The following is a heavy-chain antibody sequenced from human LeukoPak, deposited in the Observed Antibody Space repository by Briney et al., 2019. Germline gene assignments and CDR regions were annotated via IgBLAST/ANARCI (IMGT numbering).Heavy chain of an antibody. CDR3: TTVESGDFWSGYYRYYYYYMDV. CDR1: GFTFSNAW. Sequence: GGSLRLSCAASGFTFSNAWMSWVRQAPGKGLEWVGRIKSKTDGGTTDYAAPVKGRFTISRDDSKNTLYLQMNSLKTEDTAVYYCTTVESGDFWSGYYRYYYYYMDVWGKGTTVTVSS. CDR2: IKSKTDGGTT. V-gene: IGHV3-15*01. D-gene: IGHD3-3*01. J-gene: IGHJ6*03.